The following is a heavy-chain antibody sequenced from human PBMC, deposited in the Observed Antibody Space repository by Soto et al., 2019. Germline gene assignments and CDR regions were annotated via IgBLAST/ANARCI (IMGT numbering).Heavy chain of an antibody. CDR3: AREPPRATAGLNYFDP. CDR2: ISPFNGHT. D-gene: IGHD6-13*01. Sequence: QVQLVQSGTEVKKPGASVKVSCKTSGYTFINFGIGWVRQVPGQGLEWMGWISPFNGHTHYAQKFQGRVSLTTDTSTSTAFLELRSLTYDDTAVYYCAREPPRATAGLNYFDPWGQGTLVTVSS. J-gene: IGHJ5*02. CDR1: GYTFINFG. V-gene: IGHV1-18*01.